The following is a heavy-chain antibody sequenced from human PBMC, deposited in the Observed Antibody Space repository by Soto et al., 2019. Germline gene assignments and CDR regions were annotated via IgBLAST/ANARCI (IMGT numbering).Heavy chain of an antibody. CDR3: AKAGLVVVYYFDY. CDR1: GFTFSSYA. CDR2: ISGSGSST. J-gene: IGHJ4*02. Sequence: EVQLLESVGGLVQPGGSLRLSCAASGFTFSSYAMSWVRQAPGKGLEWVSGISGSGSSTYYADSVKGRFTISRDNSKNTLYLQMNSLRAEDTAVYYCAKAGLVVVYYFDYWGQGTLVTVSS. D-gene: IGHD2-2*01. V-gene: IGHV3-23*01.